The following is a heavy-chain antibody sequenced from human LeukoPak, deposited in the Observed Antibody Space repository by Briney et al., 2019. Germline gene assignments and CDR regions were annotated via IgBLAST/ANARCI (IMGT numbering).Heavy chain of an antibody. D-gene: IGHD2-2*01. CDR2: IWNDGSNK. CDR1: GVTFSSYG. CDR3: ARDYCSSTSCLFDY. J-gene: IGHJ4*02. Sequence: GGALRLSCAASGVTFSSYGMHCGRQAPGQGLQWVAVIWNDGSNKYYVESVKGRVTISRDNSKNTLYLQMNNLRTEDTAVYYCARDYCSSTSCLFDYWGQGTLVTVSS. V-gene: IGHV3-33*01.